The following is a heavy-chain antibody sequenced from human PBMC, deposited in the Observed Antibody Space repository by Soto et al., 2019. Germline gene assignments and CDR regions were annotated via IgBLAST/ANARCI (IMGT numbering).Heavy chain of an antibody. J-gene: IGHJ6*02. Sequence: GGSLRLSCAASGFTFSSRWMHWVRQAPGKGLVWVSHINSDGSATTYADSEKGRFTISRDNSKNSLYLQMNSLRTEDTALYYCAKDYYYGSGRNYYYYGMDVWGQGTTVTVSS. CDR3: AKDYYYGSGRNYYYYGMDV. CDR2: INSDGSAT. CDR1: GFTFSSRW. D-gene: IGHD3-10*01. V-gene: IGHV3-74*01.